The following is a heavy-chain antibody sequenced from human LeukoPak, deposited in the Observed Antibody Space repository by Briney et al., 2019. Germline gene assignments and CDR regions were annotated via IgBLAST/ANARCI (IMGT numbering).Heavy chain of an antibody. CDR3: VEGYWGSMVGY. Sequence: GGSLRLSCSASGFTFSSYAMHWVRQAPGKGLEYVSAISSNGGSTYYADSVKGRFTISRDNSKNTLYLQMSSLRAEDTAVYYCVEGYWGSMVGYWGQGTLVTVSS. CDR1: GFTFSSYA. J-gene: IGHJ4*02. CDR2: ISSNGGST. V-gene: IGHV3-64D*09. D-gene: IGHD3-16*01.